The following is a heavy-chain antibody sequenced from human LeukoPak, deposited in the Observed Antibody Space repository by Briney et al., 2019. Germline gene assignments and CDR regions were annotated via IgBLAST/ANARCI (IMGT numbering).Heavy chain of an antibody. D-gene: IGHD6-19*01. CDR1: GFTFSSYA. V-gene: IGHV3-23*01. Sequence: GGSLRLSCAASGFTFSSYAMSWVRQAPGKGLEWVSAISGSGGSTYYADSVKGRFTISRDNSKNTLCLQMNSLRAEDTAVYYCAKDLRGSGWYRSNYYYYGMDVWGQGTTVTVSS. J-gene: IGHJ6*02. CDR2: ISGSGGST. CDR3: AKDLRGSGWYRSNYYYYGMDV.